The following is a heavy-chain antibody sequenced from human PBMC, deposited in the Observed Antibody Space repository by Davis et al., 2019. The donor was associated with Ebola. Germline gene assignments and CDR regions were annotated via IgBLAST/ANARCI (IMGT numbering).Heavy chain of an antibody. D-gene: IGHD1-1*01. CDR3: ASSYNWKGWFDP. V-gene: IGHV4-59*01. CDR1: GGSFRGYY. CDR2: IYYSGST. Sequence: MPSEPLSLTFAVHGGSFRGYYWSWIRQPPGKGLEWIGYIYYSGSTTYNPSLKSRVTISVDTSKNQFSLKLSSVTAADTAVYYCASSYNWKGWFDPWGQGTLVTVSS. J-gene: IGHJ5*02.